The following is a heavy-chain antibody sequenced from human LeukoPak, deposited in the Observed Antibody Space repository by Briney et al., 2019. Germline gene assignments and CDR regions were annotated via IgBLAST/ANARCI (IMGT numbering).Heavy chain of an antibody. Sequence: GGSLRLSCAASGFTFSTYWMSWGRQAPGKGLEWVANIKQDGSEKYYVDSVKGRFTISRDSAKNSLYLQMNSLRAEDTAMYYCARDSAGNDYCGQGTLVTVSS. V-gene: IGHV3-7*01. D-gene: IGHD6-13*01. CDR2: IKQDGSEK. CDR1: GFTFSTYW. CDR3: ARDSAGNDY. J-gene: IGHJ4*02.